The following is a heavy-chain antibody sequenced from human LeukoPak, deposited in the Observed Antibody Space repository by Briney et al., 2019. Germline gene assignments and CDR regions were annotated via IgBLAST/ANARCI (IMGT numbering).Heavy chain of an antibody. CDR1: GFTFKSYA. D-gene: IGHD3-3*01. CDR3: AKVSSGEHTFWSDFSQDKWFDP. V-gene: IGHV3-23*01. CDR2: ICGGGGKE. J-gene: IGHJ5*02. Sequence: PGGSLRLSCAASGFTFKSYAMTWVRQAPGKGLEWVSAICGGGGKEFYADSVKGRFTISRDNSKHTLFLQMNSLGGADTAVYYCAKVSSGEHTFWSDFSQDKWFDPWGLGTLVTVAS.